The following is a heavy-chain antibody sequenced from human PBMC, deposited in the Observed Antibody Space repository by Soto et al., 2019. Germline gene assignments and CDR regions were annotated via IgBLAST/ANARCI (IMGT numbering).Heavy chain of an antibody. CDR3: AKEGGFFAQGLVDS. J-gene: IGHJ4*02. V-gene: IGHV3-23*01. CDR1: GFTFSNYA. CDR2: ISGNGGST. D-gene: IGHD3-3*01. Sequence: EVQLLESGGGLVQPGGSLRLSCGASGFTFSNYAMSWVRQAPGKGPEWVSIISGNGGSTNYADSVKGRFTISRDNSENTLYLQMNSLRAEDTAIYYCAKEGGFFAQGLVDSWGQGTLLTVSS.